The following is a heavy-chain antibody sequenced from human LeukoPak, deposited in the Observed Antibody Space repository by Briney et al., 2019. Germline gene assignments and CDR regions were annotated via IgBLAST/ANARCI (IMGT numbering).Heavy chain of an antibody. V-gene: IGHV3-7*05. CDR2: INQDGSDK. D-gene: IGHD1-14*01. Sequence: GGSLRLSCVGSAFTFSHKYMSWVRQAPGKGLEWVANINQDGSDKNYVDSAKGRFTISRDNPKNSLYLQMNSLKVEDTAVYYCAREYSWSGRDIWGQGTLVTVSS. CDR3: AREYSWSGRDI. J-gene: IGHJ1*01. CDR1: AFTFSHKY.